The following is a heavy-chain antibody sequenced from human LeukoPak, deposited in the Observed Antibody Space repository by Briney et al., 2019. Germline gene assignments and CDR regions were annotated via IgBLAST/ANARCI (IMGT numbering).Heavy chain of an antibody. V-gene: IGHV4-34*01. CDR3: ARERHGHPFDS. CDR2: INHSGST. J-gene: IGHJ4*02. CDR1: GGSFSGYY. Sequence: SETLSLTCAVYGGSFSGYYWSWIRQPPGKGLEWIGEINHSGSTNYNPSLKSRVTISRDTSKNQFSLNLSSVTAADTAVYYCARERHGHPFDSWGQGTLVTVSS.